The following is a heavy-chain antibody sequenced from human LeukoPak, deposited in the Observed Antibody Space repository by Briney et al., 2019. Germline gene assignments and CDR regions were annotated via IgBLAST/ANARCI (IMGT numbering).Heavy chain of an antibody. CDR1: GYTFATYF. CDR2: IKPNSGVT. CDR3: ARPTYCGSNCYFNFDY. Sequence: GASEKVFCKTSGYTFATYFMHWVRQAPGQGLEWMGYIKPNSGVTNYAQKFRGRVTMTWDTSISTAYIELSGLTSDDPAIYYCARPTYCGSNCYFNFDYWGQGTLVTVSS. V-gene: IGHV1-2*02. J-gene: IGHJ4*02. D-gene: IGHD2-21*02.